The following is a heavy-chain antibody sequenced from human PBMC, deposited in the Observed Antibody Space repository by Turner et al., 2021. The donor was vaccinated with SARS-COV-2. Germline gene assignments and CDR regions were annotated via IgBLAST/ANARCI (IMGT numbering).Heavy chain of an antibody. CDR3: ARIRLLWPTNYYYYYGMDV. J-gene: IGHJ6*02. D-gene: IGHD4-17*01. CDR2: IFANDEK. CDR1: GFSLSNASMG. V-gene: IGHV2-26*01. Sequence: QVTLKESGPVLVKPTETLTLTCTVSGFSLSNASMGVSWIRQPPGKALEWLAHIFANDEKSYSTSLKSRLTISKDTSKSQVVLTMTNMDPVDTATYYCARIRLLWPTNYYYYYGMDVWGQGTTVTVSS.